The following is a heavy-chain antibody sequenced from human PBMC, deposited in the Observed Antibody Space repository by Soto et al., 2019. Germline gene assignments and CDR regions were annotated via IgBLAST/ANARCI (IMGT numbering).Heavy chain of an antibody. Sequence: GGSLRLSCAASGVTFSSYAMSWVRQAPGKGLEWVSALSGSGGSTYYADSVNGRFTISRDNSKNTLYLQMNSLRAEDTAVYYCAKASRSNYFDYWGQGTLVTVSS. J-gene: IGHJ4*02. CDR3: AKASRSNYFDY. CDR2: LSGSGGST. V-gene: IGHV3-23*01. CDR1: GVTFSSYA.